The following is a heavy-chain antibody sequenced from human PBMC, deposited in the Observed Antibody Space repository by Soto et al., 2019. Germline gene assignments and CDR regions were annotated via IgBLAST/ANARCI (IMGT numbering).Heavy chain of an antibody. CDR3: ARVLAGVEAWFDP. D-gene: IGHD3-3*02. Sequence: VEVSCRASCYTFTNFGGTWVRRAPGQGLEWRGWMSAYTDTPNYAQKFQARVTMSIDTSTSTDYMDLRSLTSDDNAVYYCARVLAGVEAWFDPWGQGTLVTVYS. CDR2: MSAYTDTP. V-gene: IGHV1-18*01. J-gene: IGHJ5*02. CDR1: CYTFTNFG.